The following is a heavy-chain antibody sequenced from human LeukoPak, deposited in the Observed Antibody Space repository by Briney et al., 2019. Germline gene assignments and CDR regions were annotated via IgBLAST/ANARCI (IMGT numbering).Heavy chain of an antibody. J-gene: IGHJ6*04. CDR2: INHSGIT. D-gene: IGHD3-22*01. V-gene: IGHV4-34*01. Sequence: SETLSLTCAVYVGSFSGYDWSWIRQPPGKGGEWVGEINHSGITNYNSSLKSRVTISVDTSKNQFSLKLSSVTAADTAVYYCARDNYYDGAEMDVWGKGTTVTVSS. CDR3: ARDNYYDGAEMDV. CDR1: VGSFSGYD.